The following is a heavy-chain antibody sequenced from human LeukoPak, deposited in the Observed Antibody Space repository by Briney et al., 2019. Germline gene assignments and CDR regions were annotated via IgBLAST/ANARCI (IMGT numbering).Heavy chain of an antibody. Sequence: GESLKISCTGSGYTFSNYWIGWVRQMPGKGLEWMGIIYPGDSDATYSPSFRGQVTFSVDESRTTIYLEWTSLRASDTAMYFCARESGTSRRFYAPWGQGTLVTVSS. D-gene: IGHD1-14*01. CDR1: GYTFSNYW. V-gene: IGHV5-51*01. CDR2: IYPGDSDA. J-gene: IGHJ5*02. CDR3: ARESGTSRRFYAP.